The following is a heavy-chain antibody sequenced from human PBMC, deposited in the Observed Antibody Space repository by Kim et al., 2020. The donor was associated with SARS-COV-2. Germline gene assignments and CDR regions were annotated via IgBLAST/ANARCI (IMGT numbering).Heavy chain of an antibody. D-gene: IGHD5-12*01. CDR2: INHSGST. V-gene: IGHV4-34*01. CDR1: GGSFSGYY. J-gene: IGHJ4*02. Sequence: SETLSLTCAVYGGSFSGYYWSWIRQPPGKGLEWIGEINHSGSTNYNPSLKSRVTISVDTSKNQFSLKLSSVTAADTAVYYCARIRGYSGYDSVHWGQGTLVTVSS. CDR3: ARIRGYSGYDSVH.